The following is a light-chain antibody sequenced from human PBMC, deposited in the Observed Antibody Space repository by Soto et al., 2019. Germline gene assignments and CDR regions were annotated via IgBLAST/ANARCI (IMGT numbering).Light chain of an antibody. CDR2: AAS. CDR3: QQSYNTPIT. V-gene: IGKV1-39*01. Sequence: DIQMTQSPSSLSASLGARVPITCRASQTISNYLNWYQQKSGRAPELLVYAASNLQSGVPSRFTGSGSGTHFTLTISGLEPADFATYFCQQSYNTPITFGQGTRLEIK. J-gene: IGKJ5*01. CDR1: QTISNY.